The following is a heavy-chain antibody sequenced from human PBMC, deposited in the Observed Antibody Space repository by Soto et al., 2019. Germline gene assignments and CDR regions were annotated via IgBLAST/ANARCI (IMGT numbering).Heavy chain of an antibody. CDR3: ASVPAGGRAVAGNDY. CDR1: GGSFSGYY. Sequence: SETLSLTCAVYGGSFSGYYWSWIRQPPGKGLEWIGEINHSGSTNYNPSLKSRVTISVDTSKNQFSLKLSSVTAADTAVYYCASVPAGGRAVAGNDYWGQGILVTVSS. V-gene: IGHV4-34*01. CDR2: INHSGST. D-gene: IGHD6-19*01. J-gene: IGHJ4*02.